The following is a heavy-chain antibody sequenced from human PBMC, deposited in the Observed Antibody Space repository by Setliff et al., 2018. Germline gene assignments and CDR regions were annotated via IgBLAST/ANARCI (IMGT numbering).Heavy chain of an antibody. CDR3: ARTGTYRYFDY. CDR1: GASISSGTYY. Sequence: SEALSLTCTVSGASISSGTYYWAWIRQPPGKGLEWIGRIHYRGTTYSNASLASRLTISVDTAKNQFSLKLTSVTAADTAVYYCARTGTYRYFDYWGQGTRVTVSS. V-gene: IGHV4-39*01. J-gene: IGHJ4*02. CDR2: IHYRGTT. D-gene: IGHD1-1*01.